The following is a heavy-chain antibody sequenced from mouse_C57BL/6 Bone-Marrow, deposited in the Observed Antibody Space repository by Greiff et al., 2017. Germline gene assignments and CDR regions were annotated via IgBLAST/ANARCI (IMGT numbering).Heavy chain of an antibody. CDR3: TREDCSQAWFAY. CDR2: ISSGGDYI. CDR1: GFTFSSYA. D-gene: IGHD1-1*01. Sequence: EVKVVESGEGLVKPGGSLKLSCAASGFTFSSYAMSWVRQTPEKRLEWVAYISSGGDYIYYADTVKGRFTISRDNARNTLYLQMSSLKSEDTAMXYCTREDCSQAWFAYWGQGTLVTVSA. V-gene: IGHV5-9-1*02. J-gene: IGHJ3*01.